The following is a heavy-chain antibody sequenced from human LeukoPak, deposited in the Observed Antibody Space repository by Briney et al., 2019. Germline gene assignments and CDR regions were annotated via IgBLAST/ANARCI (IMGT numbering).Heavy chain of an antibody. CDR2: IYTSGST. J-gene: IGHJ4*02. D-gene: IGHD2-15*01. V-gene: IGHV4-4*07. CDR3: ARSRRSGGSCYSDY. Sequence: SETLSLTCTVSGGSISSYYWSWIRQPAGKGLEWIGRIYTSGSTNYNPSLKSRVTISVDTSKNQFSLKLSSVTAADTAVYYYARSRRSGGSCYSDYWGQGTLVTVSS. CDR1: GGSISSYY.